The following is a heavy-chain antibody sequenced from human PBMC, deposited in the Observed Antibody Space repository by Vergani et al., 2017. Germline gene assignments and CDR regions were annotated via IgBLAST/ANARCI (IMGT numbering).Heavy chain of an antibody. Sequence: QLQLQESGPGLVKPSETLSLTCTVSGGSISSSSYYWGWIRQPPGKGLEWIGSIYHSGSTYYNPSLKSRVTISVDTSKNQFSLKLSSVTAADTAVYYCARVAGLYDFWSGYPGNTPLFFDYWGQGTLVTVSS. J-gene: IGHJ4*02. CDR3: ARVAGLYDFWSGYPGNTPLFFDY. V-gene: IGHV4-39*07. CDR1: GGSISSSSYY. D-gene: IGHD3-3*01. CDR2: IYHSGST.